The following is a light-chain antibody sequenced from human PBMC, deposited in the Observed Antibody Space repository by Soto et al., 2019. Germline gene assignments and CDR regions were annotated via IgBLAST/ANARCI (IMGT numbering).Light chain of an antibody. J-gene: IGLJ2*01. Sequence: QAVVTQPASVSGSPGQSITISCTGTSSDVGGHNYVSWYQQHPGKAPKLMIYDVSNRPSGVSNRFSGSKSGNTASLTISGLQAEDEADYYCSSYTSSSTLVFGGGTKLTVL. V-gene: IGLV2-14*01. CDR2: DVS. CDR1: SSDVGGHNY. CDR3: SSYTSSSTLV.